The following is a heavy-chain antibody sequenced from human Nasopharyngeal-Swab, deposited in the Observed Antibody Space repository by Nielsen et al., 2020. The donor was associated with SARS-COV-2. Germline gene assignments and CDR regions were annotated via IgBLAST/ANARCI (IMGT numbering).Heavy chain of an antibody. CDR2: VHYDGST. V-gene: IGHV4-39*01. CDR3: ARGYGSFPYYFDH. Sequence: SETLSLTCAVSGGSISSSTNYCWVWIRQPPGKGLEWIGTVHYDGSTYYNPSLKSRVTISVDTSKNQFSLKLNSVTATDTAVYYCARGYGSFPYYFDHWGQGTLVTVSS. J-gene: IGHJ4*02. D-gene: IGHD1-26*01. CDR1: GGSISSSTNYC.